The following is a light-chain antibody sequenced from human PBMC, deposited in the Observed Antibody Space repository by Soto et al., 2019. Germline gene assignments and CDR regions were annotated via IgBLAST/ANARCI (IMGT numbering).Light chain of an antibody. CDR2: EVS. CDR3: CSYAGSSTLWV. J-gene: IGLJ3*02. CDR1: SSDVGSYNL. V-gene: IGLV2-23*02. Sequence: QSVLTQPASVSGSPGQSITISCTGTSSDVGSYNLVSWYQQHPGKAPKLMIYEVSKRPSGVSNRFSGSKSGSTASLTISGLQAEDEADYYCCSYAGSSTLWVFGGGTKLTVL.